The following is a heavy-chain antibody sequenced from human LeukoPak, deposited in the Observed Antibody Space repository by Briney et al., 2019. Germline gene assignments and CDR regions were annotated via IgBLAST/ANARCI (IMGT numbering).Heavy chain of an antibody. V-gene: IGHV1-2*02. D-gene: IGHD6-25*01. J-gene: IGHJ4*02. CDR3: ARSGGTSDPELDY. Sequence: ASVNVSCKASGYTFTGYYMHWVRQAPGQGLEWMGLINPYSGGTNYAQRFQDRVSMTRDTSISTAYMDLSRVTSDDTAVYYCARSGGTSDPELDYWGQGTLVTVSS. CDR1: GYTFTGYY. CDR2: INPYSGGT.